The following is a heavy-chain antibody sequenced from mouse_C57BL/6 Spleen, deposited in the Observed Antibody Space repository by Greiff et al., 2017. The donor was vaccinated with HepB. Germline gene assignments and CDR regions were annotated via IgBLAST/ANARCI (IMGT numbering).Heavy chain of an antibody. D-gene: IGHD1-1*01. Sequence: EVQLQQSGPELVKPGASVKISCKASGYTFTDYYMNWVKQSHGKSLEWIGDINPNNGGTSYNQKFKGKATLTVDKSSSTAYMELRSLTSEDSAVYYCARRGITTGGTFAYWGQGTLVTVSA. CDR2: INPNNGGT. CDR3: ARRGITTGGTFAY. J-gene: IGHJ3*01. CDR1: GYTFTDYY. V-gene: IGHV1-26*01.